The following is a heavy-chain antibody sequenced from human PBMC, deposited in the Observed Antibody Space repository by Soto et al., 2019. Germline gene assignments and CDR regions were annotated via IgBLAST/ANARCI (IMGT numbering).Heavy chain of an antibody. V-gene: IGHV1-8*01. Sequence: QVQLVQSGAEVKKPGASVKFSCRASGYTLTSYVITWVRQATGQGLEWMGWLNPNSGNTGYAQKFQGRVTITRNTSISTAYMELSSLRSEDTAVYYCAREKVGANDYWGQGTLVTVSS. D-gene: IGHD1-26*01. J-gene: IGHJ4*02. CDR1: GYTLTSYV. CDR2: LNPNSGNT. CDR3: AREKVGANDY.